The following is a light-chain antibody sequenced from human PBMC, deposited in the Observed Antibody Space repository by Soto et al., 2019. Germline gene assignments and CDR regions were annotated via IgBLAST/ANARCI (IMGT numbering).Light chain of an antibody. J-gene: IGKJ4*01. V-gene: IGKV3-15*01. CDR1: QTISAN. CDR2: GAS. Sequence: IVMTQSPATLSVSPGERATLSCRASQTISANLAWYQQRPGQAPRLLIYGASTRATGIPARFSGSGSGTEFTLTISSLHSEDFEVYYCQQYNNWPPLTFGGGTKVDIK. CDR3: QQYNNWPPLT.